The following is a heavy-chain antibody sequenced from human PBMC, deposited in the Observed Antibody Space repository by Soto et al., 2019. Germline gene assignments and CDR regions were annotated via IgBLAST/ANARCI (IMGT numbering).Heavy chain of an antibody. CDR2: ISSSSSYI. CDR3: ARGRARYFDWLSEFDP. Sequence: GGSLRLSCAASGFTFSSYSMNWVRQAPGKGLEWVSSISSSSSYIYYAESVKGRFTISRDNAKNSLYLQMNSLRAEDTAVYYCARGRARYFDWLSEFDPWGQGTLVTVSS. D-gene: IGHD3-9*01. V-gene: IGHV3-21*01. CDR1: GFTFSSYS. J-gene: IGHJ5*02.